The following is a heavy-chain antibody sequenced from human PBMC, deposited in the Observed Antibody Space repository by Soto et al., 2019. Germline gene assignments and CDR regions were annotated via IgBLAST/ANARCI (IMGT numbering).Heavy chain of an antibody. CDR2: ISYSGST. CDR1: GASITTYY. Sequence: SETLSLTCSVSGASITTYYWSWIRQPPGKGLEWIGSISYSGSTKYNPSLESRVMISLDTSKNQFSLRLTSVTAADTALYYCARYWDSSGLFDPWGQGXLVTVYS. CDR3: ARYWDSSGLFDP. V-gene: IGHV4-59*01. J-gene: IGHJ5*02. D-gene: IGHD3-10*01.